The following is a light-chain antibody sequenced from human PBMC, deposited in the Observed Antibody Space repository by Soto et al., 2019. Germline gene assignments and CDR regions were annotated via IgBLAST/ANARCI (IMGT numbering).Light chain of an antibody. CDR2: DVS. Sequence: QSALTQPRSVSGSPGQSVAISCTGTSSDVGGYNYVSWYQQHPGKAPKLMIFDVSKRPSGVPDRFSGSKSGNPASLTISGLQAEYEADYYCCSYAGTCTHVFGTGTKLTVL. J-gene: IGLJ1*01. V-gene: IGLV2-11*01. CDR1: SSDVGGYNY. CDR3: CSYAGTCTHV.